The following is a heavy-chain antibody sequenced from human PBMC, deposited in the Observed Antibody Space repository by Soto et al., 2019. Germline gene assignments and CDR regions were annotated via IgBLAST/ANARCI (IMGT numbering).Heavy chain of an antibody. CDR2: ISYDGSNK. Sequence: QVQLVESGGGVVQPGRSLRLSCAASGFTFSSYGMHWVRQAPGKGLEWVAVISYDGSNKYYADSVKGRFTISRDNCKNKLYLQMNSLRAEDRAVYYCEKGPGGQFDYWGQGTLVTVS. CDR1: GFTFSSYG. D-gene: IGHD3-10*01. CDR3: EKGPGGQFDY. J-gene: IGHJ4*02. V-gene: IGHV3-30*18.